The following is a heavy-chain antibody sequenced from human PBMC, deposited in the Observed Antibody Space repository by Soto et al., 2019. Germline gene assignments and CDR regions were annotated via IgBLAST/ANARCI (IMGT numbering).Heavy chain of an antibody. Sequence: QVQLQESGPGLVKPSQTLSLTCTVSGGSISSGGYYWSWIRQHPGKGLEWIGYIYYSGSTYYNPSLKSRVTISVDTSKNQFSLKLSSVTAADTAVYYCARRPRDGYYGSGSYYSFDYWGQGTLVTVSS. CDR3: ARRPRDGYYGSGSYYSFDY. J-gene: IGHJ4*02. D-gene: IGHD3-10*01. CDR1: GGSISSGGYY. CDR2: IYYSGST. V-gene: IGHV4-31*03.